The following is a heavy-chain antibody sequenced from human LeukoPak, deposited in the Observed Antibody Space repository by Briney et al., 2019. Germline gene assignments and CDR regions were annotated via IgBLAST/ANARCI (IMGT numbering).Heavy chain of an antibody. CDR3: ARSHDYTNYVGP. CDR2: INPNGGGT. D-gene: IGHD4-11*01. Sequence: GASVKVSCKASGYTFTAFHIHGVRQAPGQGLEWMGWINPNGGGTIYAPKFQGRVTMTRDTSISTAYMELSSLRSDDTAVFYCARSHDYTNYVGPWGQGTLVTVSS. J-gene: IGHJ5*02. CDR1: GYTFTAFH. V-gene: IGHV1-2*02.